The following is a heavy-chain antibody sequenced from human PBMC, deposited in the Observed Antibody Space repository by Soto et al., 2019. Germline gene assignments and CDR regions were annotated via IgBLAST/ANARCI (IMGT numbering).Heavy chain of an antibody. D-gene: IGHD3-22*01. CDR1: GFTFSSYA. J-gene: IGHJ4*02. CDR3: AKGYYYDSSGYYSPGPPFDY. Sequence: PGGSLRLSCAASGFTFSSYAMSWVRQAPGKGLEWVSAISGSGGSTYYADSVKGRFTISRDNSKNTLYLQMNSLRAEDTAVYYCAKGYYYDSSGYYSPGPPFDYWGQGTLVTVSS. V-gene: IGHV3-23*01. CDR2: ISGSGGST.